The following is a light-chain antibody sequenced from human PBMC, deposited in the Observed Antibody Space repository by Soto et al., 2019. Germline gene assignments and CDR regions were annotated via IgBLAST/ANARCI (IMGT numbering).Light chain of an antibody. Sequence: DIQMTQSPSTLSASIGDRVTITCRASESIRTWLAWYQHKPGKAPKFLIYDASSLESGVPSRFSGSGSGTEVTLTISNLQPDDCATYFCQQYNNYPRTFGQGTKVEIK. CDR2: DAS. CDR3: QQYNNYPRT. J-gene: IGKJ1*01. V-gene: IGKV1-5*01. CDR1: ESIRTW.